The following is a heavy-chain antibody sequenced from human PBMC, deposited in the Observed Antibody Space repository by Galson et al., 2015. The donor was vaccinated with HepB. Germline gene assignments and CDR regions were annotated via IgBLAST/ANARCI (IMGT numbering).Heavy chain of an antibody. Sequence: SLRLSCAASGFTFSSYAMNWVRQAPGKGLEWVSDISSSGGSTYYADSVKGRFTISRDNSQNTLYLQMNNLRAEDPAVYYCAKANYSDVWGQGTLVIVSS. V-gene: IGHV3-23*01. CDR2: ISSSGGST. CDR1: GFTFSSYA. D-gene: IGHD4/OR15-4a*01. J-gene: IGHJ4*02. CDR3: AKANYSDV.